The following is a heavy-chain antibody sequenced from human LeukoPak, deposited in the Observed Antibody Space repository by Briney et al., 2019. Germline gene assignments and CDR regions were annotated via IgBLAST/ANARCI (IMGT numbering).Heavy chain of an antibody. CDR1: GGSFSGHY. J-gene: IGHJ4*02. V-gene: IGHV4-34*01. CDR2: INHSGST. CDR3: ARPRYGSGSLDS. Sequence: SETLSLTCAGYGGSFSGHYWTWIRQPPGKGLEWIGEINHSGSTTYNPSLNNRVTISVDTSKNQFSLKMSSVTAADTAVYYCARPRYGSGSLDSWGQGTLVTVSS. D-gene: IGHD3-10*01.